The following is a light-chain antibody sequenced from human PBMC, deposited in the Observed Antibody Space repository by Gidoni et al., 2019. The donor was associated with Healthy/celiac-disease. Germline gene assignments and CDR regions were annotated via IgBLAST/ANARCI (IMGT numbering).Light chain of an antibody. CDR3: QQSYSTPPGMYT. CDR1: QSISSY. V-gene: IGKV1-39*01. Sequence: DIQMTQSPSSLSASVGDRVTITCRASQSISSYLNWYQQKPGKAPKLLIYAASSLQSGVPSRFSGSGSGTDLTLTISSLQPEDFATYYCQQSYSTPPGMYTFGQGTKLEIK. J-gene: IGKJ2*01. CDR2: AAS.